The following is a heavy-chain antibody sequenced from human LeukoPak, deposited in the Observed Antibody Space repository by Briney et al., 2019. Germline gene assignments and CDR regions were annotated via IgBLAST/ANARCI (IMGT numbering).Heavy chain of an antibody. CDR2: TYHTGST. CDR1: GGPVTEYY. D-gene: IGHD5-12*01. CDR3: ARDRGSTGYYSLDS. V-gene: IGHV4-59*02. J-gene: IGHJ4*02. Sequence: SETLSLTCSVSGGPVTEYYWSWIRQPPGKGLEWIGYTYHTGSTNYSPSLKSRVTMSVDASRNQFSLKLVSVTAADTAVYYCARDRGSTGYYSLDSWGRGILVTVSS.